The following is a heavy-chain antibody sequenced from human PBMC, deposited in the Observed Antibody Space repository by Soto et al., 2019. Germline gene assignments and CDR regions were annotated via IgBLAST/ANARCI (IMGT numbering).Heavy chain of an antibody. CDR3: AKDRPTTSSSKMDV. D-gene: IGHD6-6*01. CDR2: ISGGGDGT. CDR1: GFTFSTYA. J-gene: IGHJ6*04. V-gene: IGHV3-23*01. Sequence: RGSLRLSCAASGFTFSTYAMSWVRQAPGKGLEWVSTISGGGDGTYYADSVKGRFTISRDNSKNTMYLQMDSLRAEDTAVYYCAKDRPTTSSSKMDVWGKGTTVTVSS.